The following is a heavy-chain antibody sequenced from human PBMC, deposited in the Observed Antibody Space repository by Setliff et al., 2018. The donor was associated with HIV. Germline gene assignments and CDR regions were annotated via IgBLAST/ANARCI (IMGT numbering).Heavy chain of an antibody. J-gene: IGHJ4*02. D-gene: IGHD6-13*01. CDR1: GFSLGDFM. CDR3: AREGGSSDSLDY. CDR2: SSPTSSSK. V-gene: IGHV3-21*05. Sequence: PGGSLRLSCTASGFSLGDFMLTWVRQAPGKGLQWVSDSSPTSSSKLYADSVKGRFTISRDNSKRTLYLQMNSLRDEDTAVYYCAREGGSSDSLDYWGQGALVTVSS.